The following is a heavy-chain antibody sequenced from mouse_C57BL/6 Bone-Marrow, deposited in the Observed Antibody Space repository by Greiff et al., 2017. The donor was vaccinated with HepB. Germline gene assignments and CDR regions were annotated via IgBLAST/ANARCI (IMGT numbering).Heavy chain of an antibody. Sequence: EVKLMESGPELVKPGASVKMSCKASGYTFTDYNMHWVKQSHGKSLEWIGYINPNNGGTSDNQKFKGKATLTVHKSSSTADRELRSLTSEDAAVYYCARDYGSTPYYAMDYWGQGTSVTVSS. CDR3: ARDYGSTPYYAMDY. CDR1: GYTFTDYN. J-gene: IGHJ4*01. D-gene: IGHD1-1*01. V-gene: IGHV1-22*01. CDR2: INPNNGGT.